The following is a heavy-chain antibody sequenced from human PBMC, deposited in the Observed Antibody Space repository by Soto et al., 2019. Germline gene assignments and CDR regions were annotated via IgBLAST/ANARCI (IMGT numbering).Heavy chain of an antibody. CDR2: INHSGST. Sequence: SETLSLTCAVYGGSFSGYYWGWIRQPPGKGLEWIGEINHSGSTNYNPSLKSRVTISVDTSKNQFSLKLSSVTAADTAVYYCAREARYYYGSGSYQTSYYYYGMDVWGQGTTVTVSS. V-gene: IGHV4-34*01. CDR3: AREARYYYGSGSYQTSYYYYGMDV. D-gene: IGHD3-10*01. J-gene: IGHJ6*02. CDR1: GGSFSGYY.